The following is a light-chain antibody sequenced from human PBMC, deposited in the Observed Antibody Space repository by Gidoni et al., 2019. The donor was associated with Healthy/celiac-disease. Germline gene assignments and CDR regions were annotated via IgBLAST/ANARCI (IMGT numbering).Light chain of an antibody. J-gene: IGKJ4*01. CDR2: AAS. V-gene: IGKV1-12*01. Sequence: DIQITQSPSSVSASVGDRVTITRRASQGISSWLAWYQQKPGKAPKLLSDAASSLQSGVPSRFSGSGSGTGFTLTISSLQPGDFATYYCQQAHIFPFTFGGGTKVEIK. CDR1: QGISSW. CDR3: QQAHIFPFT.